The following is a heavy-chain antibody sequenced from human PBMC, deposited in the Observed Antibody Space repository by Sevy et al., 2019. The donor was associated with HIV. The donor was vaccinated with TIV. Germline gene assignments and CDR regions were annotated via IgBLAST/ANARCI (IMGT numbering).Heavy chain of an antibody. V-gene: IGHV3-33*01. J-gene: IGHJ6*02. Sequence: GGSLRLSCAASGFTFSSYGVHWARQAPGKGLEWVAVIWYDGSNKYYADSVKGRFTISRDNSKNTLYLQMNSLRAEDTAVYYCARDMIPTVTTWAYYYGMDVWGQGTTVTVSS. CDR1: GFTFSSYG. D-gene: IGHD4-4*01. CDR2: IWYDGSNK. CDR3: ARDMIPTVTTWAYYYGMDV.